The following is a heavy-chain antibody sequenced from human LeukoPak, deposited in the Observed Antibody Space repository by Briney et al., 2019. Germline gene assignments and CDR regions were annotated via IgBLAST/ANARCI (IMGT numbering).Heavy chain of an antibody. Sequence: SVKVSCKASGGTFISYAISWVRQAPGQGLEWMGRIIPILGIANYAQKFQGRVTITADKSTTTAYMELSSLRSEDTAVYYCARDRLAAAGYYYYGMDVWGQGTTVTVSS. J-gene: IGHJ6*02. CDR3: ARDRLAAAGYYYYGMDV. CDR1: GGTFISYA. CDR2: IIPILGIA. D-gene: IGHD6-13*01. V-gene: IGHV1-69*04.